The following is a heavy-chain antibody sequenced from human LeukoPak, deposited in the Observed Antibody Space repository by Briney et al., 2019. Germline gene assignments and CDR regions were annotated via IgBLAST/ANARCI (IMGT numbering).Heavy chain of an antibody. CDR3: ARVGMITFGGVIVISRNNAFDI. J-gene: IGHJ3*02. CDR1: GFTFSGSA. D-gene: IGHD3-16*02. Sequence: GGSLRLSCAASGFTFSGSAMHWVRQASGKGLEWVGRIRSKANSYATAYAASVKGRFTISRDDSKNTAYLQMNSLRAEDTAVYYCARVGMITFGGVIVISRNNAFDIWGQGTMVTVSS. V-gene: IGHV3-73*01. CDR2: IRSKANSYAT.